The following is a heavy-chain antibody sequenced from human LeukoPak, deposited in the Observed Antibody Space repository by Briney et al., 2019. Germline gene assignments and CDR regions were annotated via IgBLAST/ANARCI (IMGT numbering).Heavy chain of an antibody. V-gene: IGHV1-8*03. D-gene: IGHD1-26*01. CDR3: ARGRELVVDAFDI. J-gene: IGHJ3*02. Sequence: ASVKVSCKASGYTFTSYDINWVRQATGQGLEWMGWMNPNSGNTGYAQKFQGRVTITRNTSISTAYMELRSLRSDDTAVYYCARGRELVVDAFDIWGQGTMVTVSS. CDR1: GYTFTSYD. CDR2: MNPNSGNT.